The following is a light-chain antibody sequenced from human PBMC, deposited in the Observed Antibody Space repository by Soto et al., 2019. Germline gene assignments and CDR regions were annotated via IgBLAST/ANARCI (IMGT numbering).Light chain of an antibody. CDR2: DAS. V-gene: IGKV1-5*01. CDR1: QSISSW. Sequence: DIPMTQSPSTLSASVGDRVTITCRVSQSISSWLAWYQQKPGKAPKLLIYDASSLERGVPSRFIGSGCGTEFTIPISSLQPDDFATYYCQQYNSYPYTFGQGTKLEIK. CDR3: QQYNSYPYT. J-gene: IGKJ2*01.